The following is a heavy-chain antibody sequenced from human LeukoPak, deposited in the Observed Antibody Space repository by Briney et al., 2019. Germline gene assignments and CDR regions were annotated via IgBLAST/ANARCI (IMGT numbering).Heavy chain of an antibody. CDR1: GGSFSGYY. CDR2: INHSGST. Sequence: SETLSLTCAVYGGSFSGYYWSWIRQPPGKGLEWIGEINHSGSTNYNPSLKSRVTISVDTSKNQFSLKLSSVTAADTAVYYCARVYSYGTDYWGQGTLVTVSS. J-gene: IGHJ4*02. V-gene: IGHV4-34*01. D-gene: IGHD5-18*01. CDR3: ARVYSYGTDY.